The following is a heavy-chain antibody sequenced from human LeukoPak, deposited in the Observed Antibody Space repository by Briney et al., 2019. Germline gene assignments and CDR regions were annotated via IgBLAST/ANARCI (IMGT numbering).Heavy chain of an antibody. D-gene: IGHD3-22*01. Sequence: ESGPTLVKPRQTLTLTCTLSGFSLTTDKVSVNKVGVGWIRQPPGKALEWLALIHWNDDKTYSPSLKSRLTITKETSKNQVVLTMTNMDPVDTATYYCARSNYDSSGHGGWFDPWGQGTLVTVSS. CDR3: ARSNYDSSGHGGWFDP. CDR1: GFSLTTDKVSVNKVG. CDR2: IHWNDDK. J-gene: IGHJ5*02. V-gene: IGHV2-5*01.